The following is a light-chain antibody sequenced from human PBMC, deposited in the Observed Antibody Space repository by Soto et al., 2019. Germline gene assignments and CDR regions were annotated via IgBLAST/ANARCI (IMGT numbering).Light chain of an antibody. CDR2: KAS. J-gene: IGKJ1*01. CDR1: QTISSW. Sequence: DIQMTQSPSTLSASVGDRVTITCRASQTISSWLAWYQQKPGKAPKLLIYKASSLESGVPSRFSGSGSGTEFTLTISSLQPDDFATYYCQQYNRYPLTFGQGTKVEI. CDR3: QQYNRYPLT. V-gene: IGKV1-5*03.